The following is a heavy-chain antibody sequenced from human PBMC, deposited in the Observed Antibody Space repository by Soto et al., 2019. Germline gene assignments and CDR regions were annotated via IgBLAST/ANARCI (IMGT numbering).Heavy chain of an antibody. CDR3: AKGSGYGNKGAAFDI. CDR1: GFTFSSYG. V-gene: IGHV3-30*18. Sequence: GGSLRLSCAASGFTFSSYGMHWVRQAPGKGLEWVAVISYDGSNKYYADSVKGRFTISRDNSKNTLYLQMNSLRAEDTAVYYCAKGSGYGNKGAAFDIWGQGTMVTVSS. CDR2: ISYDGSNK. J-gene: IGHJ3*02. D-gene: IGHD5-12*01.